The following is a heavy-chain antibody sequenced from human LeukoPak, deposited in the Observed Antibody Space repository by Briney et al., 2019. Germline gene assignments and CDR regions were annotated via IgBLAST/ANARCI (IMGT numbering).Heavy chain of an antibody. CDR3: ARDTHYYGSGTLGYWDY. CDR1: GFTFNNYF. V-gene: IGHV3-66*01. Sequence: GGSLRLSCAVSGFTFNNYFMSWVRQAPGKGLEWVSVIYSGGSTYYTDSVKGRFTISRDNSKNTLYLQMNSLRAEDTAVYYCARDTHYYGSGTLGYWDYGPQGPLVTVSS. CDR2: IYSGGST. D-gene: IGHD3-10*01. J-gene: IGHJ4*02.